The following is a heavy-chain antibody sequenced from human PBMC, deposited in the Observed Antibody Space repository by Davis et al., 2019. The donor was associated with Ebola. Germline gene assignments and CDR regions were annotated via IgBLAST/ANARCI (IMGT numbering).Heavy chain of an antibody. CDR1: GFTFSDYY. J-gene: IGHJ3*02. D-gene: IGHD1-1*01. CDR3: AKGWGPGIDASDI. CDR2: ISSSGSTI. Sequence: GESLKISCAASGFTFSDYYMSWIRQAPGKGLEWVSYISSSGSTIYYADSVKGRFTISRDNAKNSLYLQMNSLRAEDMALYYCAKGWGPGIDASDIWGQGTMVTVSS. V-gene: IGHV3-11*01.